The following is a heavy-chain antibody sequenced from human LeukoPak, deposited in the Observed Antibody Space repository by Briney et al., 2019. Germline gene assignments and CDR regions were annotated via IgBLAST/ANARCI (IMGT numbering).Heavy chain of an antibody. CDR3: AKHGQQWLVLPGAFDI. D-gene: IGHD6-19*01. V-gene: IGHV3-23*01. CDR1: GFTFSSYA. J-gene: IGHJ3*02. Sequence: PGGSLRLSCAASGFTFSSYAMSWFRQAPGKGLEWVSAISGSGGSTYYADSVKGRFTISRDNSKNTLYLQMNSLRSEDTAVYYCAKHGQQWLVLPGAFDIWGQGTMVTVSS. CDR2: ISGSGGST.